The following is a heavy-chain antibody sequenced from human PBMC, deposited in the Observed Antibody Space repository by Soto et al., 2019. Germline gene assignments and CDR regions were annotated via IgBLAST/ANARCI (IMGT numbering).Heavy chain of an antibody. V-gene: IGHV3-23*01. CDR2: ISGSGGST. CDR1: GFTFSSYA. CDR3: AKEENRLQGDYYDILTGYYNGEYYYYCRDV. D-gene: IGHD3-9*01. J-gene: IGHJ6*02. Sequence: EVQLLESGGGLVQPGGSLRLSCAASGFTFSSYAMSWVRQAPGKGLEWVSAISGSGGSTYYADSVKGRFTISRDNSKNTLYLQMNSMRAEDTAVYYCAKEENRLQGDYYDILTGYYNGEYYYYCRDVWGQGTTVTVSS.